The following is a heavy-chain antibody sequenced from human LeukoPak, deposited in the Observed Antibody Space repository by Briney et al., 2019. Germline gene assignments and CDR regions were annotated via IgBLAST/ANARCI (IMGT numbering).Heavy chain of an antibody. J-gene: IGHJ4*02. CDR1: GGSFSGYY. CDR3: ARTLDCSSTSCYRGDFDY. V-gene: IGHV4-34*01. Sequence: PSETLSLTCAVYGGSFSGYYWSWIRQPPGTGLEWIGEINHSGSTNYNPSLKSRVTISVDTSKNQFSLKLSSVTAADTAVYYCARTLDCSSTSCYRGDFDYWGQGTLVTVSS. CDR2: INHSGST. D-gene: IGHD2-2*02.